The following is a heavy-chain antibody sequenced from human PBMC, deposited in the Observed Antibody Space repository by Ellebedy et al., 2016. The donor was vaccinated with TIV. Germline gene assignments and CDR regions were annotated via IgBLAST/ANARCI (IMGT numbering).Heavy chain of an antibody. V-gene: IGHV3-7*01. CDR2: IKQDGSEK. CDR1: GFTFSSYW. Sequence: GESLKISXAASGFTFSSYWMSWVRKAPGKGLEWVANIKQDGSEKYYVDSVKGRFTISRDNAKNSLYLQMNSLRAEDTAVYYCAREDSSGWYFFDYWGQGTLVTVSS. J-gene: IGHJ4*02. CDR3: AREDSSGWYFFDY. D-gene: IGHD6-19*01.